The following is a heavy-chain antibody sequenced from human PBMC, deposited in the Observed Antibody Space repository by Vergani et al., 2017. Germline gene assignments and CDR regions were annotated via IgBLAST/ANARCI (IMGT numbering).Heavy chain of an antibody. CDR2: INHSGST. D-gene: IGHD6-19*01. V-gene: IGHV4-34*01. J-gene: IGHJ4*02. CDR1: GGSLSGYY. CDR3: ARGAVAGFSDY. Sequence: QVQLQQWGAGLLKPSETLSITCAVYGGSLSGYYWSWIRQPPGKGLEWIGEINHSGSTNYNPSLKSRVTISVDTSKNQFSLKLSSVTAADTSVYYCARGAVAGFSDYWGQGTLVTVSS.